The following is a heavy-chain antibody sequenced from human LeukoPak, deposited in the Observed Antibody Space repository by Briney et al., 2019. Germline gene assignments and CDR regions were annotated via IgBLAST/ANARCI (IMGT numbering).Heavy chain of an antibody. D-gene: IGHD3-22*01. CDR3: ASALDYYDNRDIDY. CDR1: GFTFSSYG. CDR2: IWYDGSNK. Sequence: GGSLRLSCAASGFTFSSYGMHRVRQAPGKGLEWVAVIWYDGSNKYYADSVKGRFTISSDNSKKMLYLQMNSLRAEDTAVYYCASALDYYDNRDIDYWGQGSLVTVSS. J-gene: IGHJ4*02. V-gene: IGHV3-33*01.